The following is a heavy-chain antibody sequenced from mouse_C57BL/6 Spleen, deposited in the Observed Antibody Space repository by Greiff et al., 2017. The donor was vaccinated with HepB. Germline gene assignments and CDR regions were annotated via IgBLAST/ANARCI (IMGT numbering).Heavy chain of an antibody. D-gene: IGHD1-1*01. Sequence: EVKLEESGGGLVKPGGSLKLSCAASGFTFSSSAMSWVRQTPEKRLEWVATISDGGSYTYYPDNVKGRFTISRDNAKNNLYLQMSHLKSEDTAMYYCARDRDYYGSSPLYAMDYWGQGTSVTVSS. CDR2: ISDGGSYT. V-gene: IGHV5-4*01. CDR3: ARDRDYYGSSPLYAMDY. J-gene: IGHJ4*01. CDR1: GFTFSSSA.